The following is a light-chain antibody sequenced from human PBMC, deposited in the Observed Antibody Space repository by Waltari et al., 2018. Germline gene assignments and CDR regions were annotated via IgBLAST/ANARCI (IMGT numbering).Light chain of an antibody. CDR2: SND. V-gene: IGLV1-44*01. CDR3: ATWDDSLNGQL. CDR1: SSNLGTNP. Sequence: QSVLTQPPSASGTPGQRVTISCSGSSSNLGTNPVNWYQQLPGAAPKLLLYSNDQRPSGVPDRVSGSKSGTSASLAISGLQSEDEADYYCATWDDSLNGQLFGGGTKLAVL. J-gene: IGLJ2*01.